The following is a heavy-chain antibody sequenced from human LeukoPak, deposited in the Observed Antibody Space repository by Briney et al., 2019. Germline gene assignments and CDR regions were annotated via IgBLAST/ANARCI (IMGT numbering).Heavy chain of an antibody. CDR2: INSDESIT. CDR3: ARRYYDSSGYPLDY. CDR1: GFTFSTYL. D-gene: IGHD3-22*01. J-gene: IGHJ4*02. Sequence: GGSLRLSCVASGFTFSTYLMHWARQGPGKGLVWLSRINSDESITNYADSVKGRFTISRDNAKNTLYLQMDSLRAEDTGIYYCARRYYDSSGYPLDYWGQGTLVTVSS. V-gene: IGHV3-74*01.